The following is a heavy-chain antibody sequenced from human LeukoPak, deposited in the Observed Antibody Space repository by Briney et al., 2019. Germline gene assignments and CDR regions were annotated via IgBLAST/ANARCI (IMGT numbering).Heavy chain of an antibody. CDR3: ATTSIVGATTRAFDI. V-gene: IGHV3-66*01. Sequence: GGSLRLSCAASGFTVSSNYMSWVRQAPGKGLEWVSVIYSGGSTYYADSVKRRFTISRDNSKNTLYLQMNSLRAEDTAVYYCATTSIVGATTRAFDIWGQGTMVTVSS. D-gene: IGHD1-26*01. CDR1: GFTVSSNY. CDR2: IYSGGST. J-gene: IGHJ3*02.